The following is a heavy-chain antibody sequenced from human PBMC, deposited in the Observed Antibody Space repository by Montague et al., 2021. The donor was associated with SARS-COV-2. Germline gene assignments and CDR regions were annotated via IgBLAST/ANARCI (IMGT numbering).Heavy chain of an antibody. Sequence: SLRLSCAASGFTFGDYAMSWVRQAPGKGLEWVGFIRSKAYGGTSEYAASVKGRFTISRDDSKSIAYLQMNSLKTEDTAVYHCTSLDFWSGYYFSYWGQGTLSPSPQ. D-gene: IGHD3-3*01. CDR2: IRSKAYGGTS. CDR3: TSLDFWSGYYFSY. CDR1: GFTFGDYA. V-gene: IGHV3-49*04. J-gene: IGHJ4*02.